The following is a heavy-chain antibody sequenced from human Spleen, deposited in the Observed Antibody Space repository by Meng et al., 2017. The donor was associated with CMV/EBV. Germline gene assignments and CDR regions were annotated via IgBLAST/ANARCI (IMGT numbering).Heavy chain of an antibody. CDR2: IIPIFGTA. J-gene: IGHJ5*02. CDR3: ARSRSTILRGKENWFDP. V-gene: IGHV1-69*05. D-gene: IGHD2/OR15-2a*01. Sequence: GTFSSYAISWVRQAPGQGLEWMGGIIPIFGTANYAQKFQGRVTITTDESTSTAYMELSSLRSEDTAVYYYARSRSTILRGKENWFDPWGQGTLVTVSS. CDR1: GTFSSYA.